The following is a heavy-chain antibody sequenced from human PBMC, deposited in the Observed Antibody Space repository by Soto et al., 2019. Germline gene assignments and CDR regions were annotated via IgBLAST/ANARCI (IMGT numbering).Heavy chain of an antibody. Sequence: EVQLLESGGALVQPGGSLRLSCAASGFTFSSYAMTWVRQAPGKGLEWVSVISGRGGSTYYADSVKGRFTISRDNSKNTLYLQRNRLRAEDTAVYYCASRSSGWYFDYWGQGTLVTVSS. CDR2: ISGRGGST. V-gene: IGHV3-23*01. J-gene: IGHJ4*02. CDR1: GFTFSSYA. CDR3: ASRSSGWYFDY. D-gene: IGHD6-19*01.